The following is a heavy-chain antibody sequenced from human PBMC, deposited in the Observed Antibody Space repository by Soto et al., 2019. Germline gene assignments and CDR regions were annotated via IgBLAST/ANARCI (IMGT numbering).Heavy chain of an antibody. CDR3: ARAGYCGGSSCYWFDY. V-gene: IGHV1-69*06. CDR2: IIPIFGKP. J-gene: IGHJ4*02. Sequence: QVQLVQSGAEVRKPGSSVKLSCKASGDTFSSYAFSWVRQAPGQGLEWMGGIIPIFGKPKYAQRFQGRVTISADRSTSTVYMELSRLRAEDAAVYYCARAGYCGGSSCYWFDYWGQGTLVTASS. CDR1: GDTFSSYA. D-gene: IGHD2-15*01.